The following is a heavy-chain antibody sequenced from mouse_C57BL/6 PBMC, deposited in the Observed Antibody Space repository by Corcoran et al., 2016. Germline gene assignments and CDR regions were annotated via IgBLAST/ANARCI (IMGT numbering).Heavy chain of an antibody. CDR2: IYPGSGNT. CDR1: GYTFTDYY. D-gene: IGHD2-1*01. CDR3: AVPESFYYGNYGWYFDV. V-gene: IGHV1-76*01. J-gene: IGHJ1*03. Sequence: QVQLKQSGAELVRPGASVKLSCKASGYTFTDYYINWVKQRPGQGLEWIARIYPGSGNTYYNEKFKGKATLTAEKSSSTAYMQLSSLTSEDSAVYFCAVPESFYYGNYGWYFDVWGTGTTVTVSS.